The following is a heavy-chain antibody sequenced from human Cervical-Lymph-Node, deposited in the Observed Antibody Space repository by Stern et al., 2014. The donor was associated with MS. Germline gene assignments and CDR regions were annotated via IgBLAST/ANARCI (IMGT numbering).Heavy chain of an antibody. CDR2: INPNSGGT. CDR3: ARGRRSSGLSPPDAFDI. J-gene: IGHJ3*02. CDR1: GYTFIDYY. D-gene: IGHD6-19*01. V-gene: IGHV1-2*04. Sequence: MQLVESGAEVKKPGASVKVSCKASGYTFIDYYMHWVRQAPGHGLEWMGWINPNSGGTNYAQRFQGWVTMTRDTSLSTAYMDLGRLRSDDTAVYYCARGRRSSGLSPPDAFDIWGQGTMVTVSS.